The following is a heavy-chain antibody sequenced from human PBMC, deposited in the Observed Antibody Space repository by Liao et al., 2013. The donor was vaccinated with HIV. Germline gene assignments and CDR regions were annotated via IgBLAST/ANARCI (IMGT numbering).Heavy chain of an antibody. D-gene: IGHD2-21*01. CDR3: ARALPAKGGSGFFVAFDP. Sequence: QLQLQESGSGLVKPSQTLSLSCAVSGGSISSGGYSWNWIRQPPGKGLEWIGYISHRGSTSYNPSLKNQVTISMDRSKNQFSLNLSSVTAADTAVYYCARALPAKGGSGFFVAFDPWGQGNLVTVSS. CDR1: GGSISSGGYS. J-gene: IGHJ5*02. CDR2: ISHRGST. V-gene: IGHV4-30-2*01.